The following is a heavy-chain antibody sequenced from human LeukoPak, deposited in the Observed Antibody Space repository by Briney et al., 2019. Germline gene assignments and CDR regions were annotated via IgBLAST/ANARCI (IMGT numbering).Heavy chain of an antibody. CDR3: ARGREYVVVPAGRD. V-gene: IGHV3-48*01. Sequence: PGGSLRLSCAASGFTFSSYSMNWVRQAPGKGLEWVSYISSSSSTIYYADSVKGRFTISRDNAKNSLYLQMNSLRAEDTAVYYCARGREYVVVPAGRDWGQGTLVTVSS. CDR1: GFTFSSYS. J-gene: IGHJ4*02. CDR2: ISSSSSTI. D-gene: IGHD2-2*01.